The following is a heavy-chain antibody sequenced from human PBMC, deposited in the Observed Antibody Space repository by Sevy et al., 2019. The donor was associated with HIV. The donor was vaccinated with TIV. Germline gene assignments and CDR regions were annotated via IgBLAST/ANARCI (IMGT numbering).Heavy chain of an antibody. CDR3: ARVSGSGSPSYYYGMDV. D-gene: IGHD3-10*01. Sequence: GGSLRLSCAASGFTFSSYAMHWVRQAPGKGLEWVAVISYDGRNKYYADSVKGRFTISRDNSKNTRYLQMNSLRAEDTAVYYCARVSGSGSPSYYYGMDVLGQGTTVTVSS. V-gene: IGHV3-30-3*01. CDR1: GFTFSSYA. J-gene: IGHJ6*02. CDR2: ISYDGRNK.